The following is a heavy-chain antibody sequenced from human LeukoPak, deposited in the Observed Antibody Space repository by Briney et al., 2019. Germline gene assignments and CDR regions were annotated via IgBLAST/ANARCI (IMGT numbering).Heavy chain of an antibody. V-gene: IGHV3-23*01. D-gene: IGHD3-22*01. CDR1: GFTFSSYA. J-gene: IGHJ5*02. Sequence: GGSLRLSCAASGFTFSSYAMSWVRQAPGKGLEWVSAISGSGGSTYYADSVKGRFTISRDNSKNTLYLQMNSLRAEDTAVYYCANPYDSSGYYYHWGQGTLVTGSS. CDR3: ANPYDSSGYYYH. CDR2: ISGSGGST.